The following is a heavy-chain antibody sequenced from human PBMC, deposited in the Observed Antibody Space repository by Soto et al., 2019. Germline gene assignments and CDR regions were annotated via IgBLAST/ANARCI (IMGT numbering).Heavy chain of an antibody. CDR2: IWYDGSNK. V-gene: IGHV3-33*01. Sequence: QVQLVESGGGVVQPGRSLRLSCAASGFTFSSYGMHWVRQAPGKGLEWVAVIWYDGSNKYYADSVKGRFTISRDNSKNTLYLQMNSLRAEDTAVYYCARGSVDIVVVPAAMRDYYYYYMDVWGKGTTVTVSS. D-gene: IGHD2-2*01. CDR3: ARGSVDIVVVPAAMRDYYYYYMDV. CDR1: GFTFSSYG. J-gene: IGHJ6*03.